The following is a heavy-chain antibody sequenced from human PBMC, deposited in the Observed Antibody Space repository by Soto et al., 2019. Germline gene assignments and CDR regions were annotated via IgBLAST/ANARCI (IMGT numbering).Heavy chain of an antibody. CDR2: IGDAGDMT. CDR1: GFTFRNYA. V-gene: IGHV3-23*01. J-gene: IGHJ6*03. CDR3: ARDRRRADYYYMDV. Sequence: GGSLRLSCTASGFTFRNYAMCWVRQAPGKGLEWVSGIGDAGDMTFHADSVKGRFSISRDNSKNTLYLQMNNLRAEDTAVYYCARDRRRADYYYMDVWGKGTTVTVSS.